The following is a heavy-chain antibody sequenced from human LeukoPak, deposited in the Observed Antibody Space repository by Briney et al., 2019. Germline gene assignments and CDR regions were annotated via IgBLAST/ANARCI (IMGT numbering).Heavy chain of an antibody. Sequence: TTSETLSLTCTVSGGSISSSSYSWGWIRQPPGKGLEWIGEINHSGSTNYNPSLKSRVTISVDTSKNQFSLKLSSVTAADTAVYYCARGLPYFDYWGQGTLVTVSS. V-gene: IGHV4-39*07. CDR3: ARGLPYFDY. CDR2: INHSGST. CDR1: GGSISSSSYS. J-gene: IGHJ4*02.